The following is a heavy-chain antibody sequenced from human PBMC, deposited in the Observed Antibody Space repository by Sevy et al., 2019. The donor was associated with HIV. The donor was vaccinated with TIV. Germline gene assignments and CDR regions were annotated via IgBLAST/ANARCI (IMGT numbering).Heavy chain of an antibody. Sequence: GGSLRLSCAASGFTFSSYSMNWVRQAPGKGLEWVSSISSSSFYVYYADSVKGRFTISRDNAKNSLYLQMNSLRAEDTAVYYCVSDPSERFLEWSLGFYYMDLWGKGTTVTVSS. CDR1: GFTFSSYS. D-gene: IGHD3-3*01. V-gene: IGHV3-21*01. CDR2: ISSSSFYV. CDR3: VSDPSERFLEWSLGFYYMDL. J-gene: IGHJ6*03.